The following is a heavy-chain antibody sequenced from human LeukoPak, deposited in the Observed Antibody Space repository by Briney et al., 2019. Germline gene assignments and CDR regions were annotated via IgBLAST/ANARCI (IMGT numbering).Heavy chain of an antibody. CDR1: GGAISSYY. CDR2: VSYTGDA. D-gene: IGHD3-16*01. Sequence: SETLSLTCNVPGGAISSYYWSWIRQPPGKGLEWIGYVSYTGDASQNPSLRGRVTMSVDTSNNQVSLELSSVTAADTAVYYCARGWDYGDYWGQGTLVTVSS. CDR3: ARGWDYGDY. J-gene: IGHJ4*02. V-gene: IGHV4-59*01.